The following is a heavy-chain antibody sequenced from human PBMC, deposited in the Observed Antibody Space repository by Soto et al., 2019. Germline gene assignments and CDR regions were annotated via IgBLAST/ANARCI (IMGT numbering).Heavy chain of an antibody. J-gene: IGHJ4*02. CDR1: DVCLIGLY. Sequence: SETAYLIRCAHDVCLIGLYRNWGGQRLGLWLEWVGEINHSGHTNHNPSLKSRVTISIDTSKNQFSLKLSSRIATDTAVYYCARGAPRDRGRLYFDYGGQGGVVT. CDR3: ARGAPRDRGRLYFDY. D-gene: IGHD3-10*01. V-gene: IGHV4-34*01. CDR2: INHSGHT.